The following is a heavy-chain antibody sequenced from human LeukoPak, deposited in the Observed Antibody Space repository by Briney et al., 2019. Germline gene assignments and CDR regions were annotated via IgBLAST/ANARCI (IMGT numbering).Heavy chain of an antibody. Sequence: PGGSLRLSCAASGFTFSSYAMRWVRQAPGKGLELVSAISCSGGSTYYADSVKGRFTISRDNSKNTLYLQMNSLRAEDKAVYYCAKDRYYGSGSFYDYWGQGTLVTVSS. D-gene: IGHD3-10*01. V-gene: IGHV3-23*01. J-gene: IGHJ4*02. CDR1: GFTFSSYA. CDR2: ISCSGGST. CDR3: AKDRYYGSGSFYDY.